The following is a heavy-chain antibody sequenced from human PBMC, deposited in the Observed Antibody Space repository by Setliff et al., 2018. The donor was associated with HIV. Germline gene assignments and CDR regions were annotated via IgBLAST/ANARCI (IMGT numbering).Heavy chain of an antibody. CDR2: IIPIFGTA. J-gene: IGHJ3*02. CDR1: GYIFTNQY. V-gene: IGHV1-69*13. D-gene: IGHD6-6*01. CDR3: ARDPTYISSWPGHAFDI. Sequence: SVKVSCKASGYIFTNQYITWVRQAPGQGLEWMGGIIPIFGTANYAQKFQGRVTITADESTSTAYMELRSLRSDDTAVYYCARDPTYISSWPGHAFDIWGQGTMVTVSS.